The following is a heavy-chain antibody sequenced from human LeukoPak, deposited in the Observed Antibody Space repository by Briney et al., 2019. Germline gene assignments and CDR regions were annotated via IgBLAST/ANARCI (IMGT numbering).Heavy chain of an antibody. CDR2: INPSGGST. CDR1: GYTFTSYY. Sequence: ASVKVSCKASGYTFTSYYMHWVRQAPGQGLEWMGIINPSGGSTSYAQKFQGRVTMTRDTSTSTVYMELSSPRSEDTAVYYCARDSVDIVVVPAATYYFDYWGQGTLVTVSS. D-gene: IGHD2-2*01. J-gene: IGHJ4*02. CDR3: ARDSVDIVVVPAATYYFDY. V-gene: IGHV1-46*01.